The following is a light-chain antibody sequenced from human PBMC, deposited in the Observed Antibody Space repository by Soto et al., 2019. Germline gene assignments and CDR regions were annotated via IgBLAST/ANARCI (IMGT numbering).Light chain of an antibody. CDR3: QAYDSSQ. Sequence: NFMLTQPHSVSESPGKTVTISCTRSSGSIASNYVQWYQQRPGSAPTTVIYEDNQRPSGVPDRFSGSIDSSSNSASLTISGLKTEDEADYYCQAYDSSQLVGGTKLTVL. J-gene: IGLJ2*01. CDR2: EDN. V-gene: IGLV6-57*03. CDR1: SGSIASNY.